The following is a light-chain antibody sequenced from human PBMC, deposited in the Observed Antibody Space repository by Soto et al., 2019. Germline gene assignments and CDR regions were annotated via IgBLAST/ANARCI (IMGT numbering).Light chain of an antibody. J-gene: IGKJ3*01. V-gene: IGKV1-39*01. CDR3: QQGFSIPRT. CDR1: QSISNY. Sequence: DIQMTQSPSSLSASVGDRVTITCRASQSISNYLNWYQQKPGKAPTLLIYTTSSLHSGVPSRFSGSGSGTDFTLTISSLQPEDFATYFCQQGFSIPRTVGPGTKVDI. CDR2: TTS.